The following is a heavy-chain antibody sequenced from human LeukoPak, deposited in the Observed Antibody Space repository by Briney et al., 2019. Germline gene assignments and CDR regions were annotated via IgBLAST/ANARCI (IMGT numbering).Heavy chain of an antibody. D-gene: IGHD6-6*01. V-gene: IGHV1-8*03. CDR2: MNPNSGNT. J-gene: IGHJ4*02. CDR3: ATAVEYSSSSAFDY. CDR1: GYTFTSHD. Sequence: ASVKVSCKASGYTFTSHDINWVRQATGQGLEWMGWMNPNSGNTGYAQKFQGRVTITRNTSISTAYMELSSLRSEDTAVYYCATAVEYSSSSAFDYWGQGTLVTVSS.